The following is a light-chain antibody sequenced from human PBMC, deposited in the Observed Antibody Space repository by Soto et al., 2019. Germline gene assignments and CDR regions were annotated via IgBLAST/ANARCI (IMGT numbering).Light chain of an antibody. CDR3: QQYGDSPTT. CDR2: AAA. V-gene: IGKV3-20*01. J-gene: IGKJ2*01. Sequence: IVLTQSPGTLSLSPGERATLSCGASQSVSSAFFAWYQQKPGQPLRLLIYAAASRATGIPDRFSGSGSATDFTLTISRLEPEDFAVYYCQQYGDSPTTFGRGTK. CDR1: QSVSSAF.